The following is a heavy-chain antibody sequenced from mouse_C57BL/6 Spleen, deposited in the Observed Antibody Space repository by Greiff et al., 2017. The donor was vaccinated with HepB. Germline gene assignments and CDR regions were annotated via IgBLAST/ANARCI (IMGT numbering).Heavy chain of an antibody. CDR3: ARLISNQGFAY. Sequence: QVHVKQSGPELVKPGASVKISCKASGYAFSSSWMNWVKQRPGKGLEWIGRIYPGDGDTNYNGKFKGKATLTADKSSSTAYMQLSSLTSEDSAVYFCARLISNQGFAYWGQGTLVTVSA. D-gene: IGHD2-5*01. CDR1: GYAFSSSW. CDR2: IYPGDGDT. V-gene: IGHV1-82*01. J-gene: IGHJ3*01.